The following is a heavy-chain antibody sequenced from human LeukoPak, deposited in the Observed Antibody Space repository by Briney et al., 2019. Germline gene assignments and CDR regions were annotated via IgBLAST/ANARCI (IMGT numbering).Heavy chain of an antibody. J-gene: IGHJ6*02. D-gene: IGHD5-18*01. V-gene: IGHV1-46*01. CDR1: GYTFTSYY. CDR3: ARGQLWLLKNYGMDV. CDR2: INPSGGST. Sequence: ASVKVSCKASGYTFTSYYMHWVRQAPGQGLEWMGIINPSGGSTSYAQKFRGRVTMTRDTSTSTVYMELSSLRSEDTAVYYCARGQLWLLKNYGMDVWGQGTTVTVSS.